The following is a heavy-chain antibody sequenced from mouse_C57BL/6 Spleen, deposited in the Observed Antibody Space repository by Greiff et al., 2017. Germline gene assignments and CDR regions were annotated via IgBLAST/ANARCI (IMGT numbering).Heavy chain of an antibody. CDR1: GYTFTSYW. D-gene: IGHD1-1*01. Sequence: QVQLQQPGAELVKPGASVKMSCKASGYTFTSYWITWVKQRPGQGLEWIGDIYPGSGSTNYNEKFKSKATLTVDTSSSTAYMQLSSLTSEDSAVYYCASSPGDYYYGSSWDYWGQGTTLTVSS. J-gene: IGHJ2*01. CDR2: IYPGSGST. CDR3: ASSPGDYYYGSSWDY. V-gene: IGHV1-55*01.